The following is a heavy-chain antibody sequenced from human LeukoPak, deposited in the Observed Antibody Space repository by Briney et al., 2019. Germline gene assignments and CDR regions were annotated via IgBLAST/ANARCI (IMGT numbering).Heavy chain of an antibody. V-gene: IGHV3-21*01. J-gene: IGHJ6*04. CDR1: GFTFSSYS. D-gene: IGHD6-19*01. Sequence: GGSLRLSCAASGFTFSSYSMNWVRQAPGKGLEWVSSISSSSSYIYYADSVKGRFTISRDNAKNSLYLQMNSLRAEDTAAYYCARVVRVDSSGWYRFYYYGMDVWGKGTTVTVSS. CDR2: ISSSSSYI. CDR3: ARVVRVDSSGWYRFYYYGMDV.